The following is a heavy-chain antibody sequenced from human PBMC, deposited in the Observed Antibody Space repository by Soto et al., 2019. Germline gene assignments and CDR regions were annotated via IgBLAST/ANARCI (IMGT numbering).Heavy chain of an antibody. CDR2: IIDSGAST. V-gene: IGHV3-23*01. D-gene: IGHD1-1*01. CDR1: GFTFSSCA. Sequence: GGSLRLSCAASGFTFSSCAMGWVRQAPGKGLEWVSDIIDSGASTYYADSVKGRFTISRDNAKNSLYLQMNSLRDEDTAVYYCVRTAEHTFDHWGQGTLVTVSS. CDR3: VRTAEHTFDH. J-gene: IGHJ4*02.